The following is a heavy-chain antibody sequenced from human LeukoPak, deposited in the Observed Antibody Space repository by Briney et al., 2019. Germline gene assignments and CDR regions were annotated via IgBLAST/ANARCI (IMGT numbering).Heavy chain of an antibody. CDR1: GYSISSGYY. D-gene: IGHD2-2*01. J-gene: IGHJ4*02. CDR2: IYHGGNT. CDR3: ARAYCTSTSCYGRYFDY. Sequence: SETLPLTCAVSGYSISSGYYWGWIRQPPGEGLEWIGSIYHGGNTYYNPSLESRVTMSVDTSNNQFSLDLNSVTAADTAVYYCARAYCTSTSCYGRYFDYWGQGTLVTVSS. V-gene: IGHV4-38-2*01.